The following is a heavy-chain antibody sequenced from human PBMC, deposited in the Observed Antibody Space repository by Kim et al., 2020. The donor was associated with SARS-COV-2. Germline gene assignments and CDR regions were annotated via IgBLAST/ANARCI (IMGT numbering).Heavy chain of an antibody. Sequence: GSTSYAQKFQGRVTMTRDTSTSTVYMELSSLRSEDTAVYYCAVDLGGNDYWGQGTLVTVSS. V-gene: IGHV1-46*01. J-gene: IGHJ4*02. CDR3: AVDLGGNDY. D-gene: IGHD3-16*01. CDR2: GST.